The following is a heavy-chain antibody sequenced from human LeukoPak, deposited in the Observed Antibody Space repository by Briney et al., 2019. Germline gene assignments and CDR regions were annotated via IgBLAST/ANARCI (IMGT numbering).Heavy chain of an antibody. CDR2: ISGSGGST. Sequence: PGGSLRVSCAASGFTFRIYGMNWVRQAPGKGLEWVSAISGSGGSTYYADSVKGRFTISRDNSKNTLYLQANSLRAEDTAVYYCAKGQGDQQLVLYYFYHGMDVWGQGTTVIVSS. J-gene: IGHJ6*02. V-gene: IGHV3-23*01. D-gene: IGHD6-13*01. CDR1: GFTFRIYG. CDR3: AKGQGDQQLVLYYFYHGMDV.